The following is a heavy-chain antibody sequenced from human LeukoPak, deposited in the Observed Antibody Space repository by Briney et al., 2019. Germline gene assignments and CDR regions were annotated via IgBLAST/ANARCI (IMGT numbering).Heavy chain of an antibody. J-gene: IGHJ3*02. D-gene: IGHD2-15*01. CDR3: ARSGYCSGGSCHDAFDI. CDR1: GGSISSTSYY. CDR2: IYYSGAT. V-gene: IGHV4-39*01. Sequence: PSETLSLTCTVSGGSISSTSYYWGWIRQAPGKGLEWLASIYYSGATYYNPSLKSRVTISVDTSKNQFSLKLSSVTAADTAVYYCARSGYCSGGSCHDAFDIWGQGTMVTVSS.